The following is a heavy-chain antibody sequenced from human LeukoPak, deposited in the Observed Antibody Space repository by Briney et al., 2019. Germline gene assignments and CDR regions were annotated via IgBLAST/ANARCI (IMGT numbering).Heavy chain of an antibody. Sequence: PGRSLRLSCAASGFTFSSCAMHWVRQDPGKGLEWVAVISYDGSNKYYADSVKGRFTISRDNSKNTLYLQMNSLRAEDTAVYYCARVPGAFDYWGQGTLVTDPS. CDR2: ISYDGSNK. CDR1: GFTFSSCA. CDR3: ARVPGAFDY. V-gene: IGHV3-30-3*01. J-gene: IGHJ4*02.